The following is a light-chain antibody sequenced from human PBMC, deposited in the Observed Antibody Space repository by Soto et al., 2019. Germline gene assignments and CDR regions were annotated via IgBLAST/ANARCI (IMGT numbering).Light chain of an antibody. CDR1: QSISNH. Sequence: DIQLTQSPSSLSASVGDRVTVTCRASQSISNHLNWYQQKPGKAPNLLIYATSNLHSGVPSRFSGSGSGTDFTLPISSLQLEDFATYYCQESYSRPPWMFGQGTKVEIK. V-gene: IGKV1-39*01. CDR3: QESYSRPPWM. CDR2: ATS. J-gene: IGKJ1*01.